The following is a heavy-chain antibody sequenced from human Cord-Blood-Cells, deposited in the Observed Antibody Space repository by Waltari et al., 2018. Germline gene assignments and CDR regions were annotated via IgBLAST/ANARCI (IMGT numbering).Heavy chain of an antibody. Sequence: QVQLQESGPGLVKPSETLSLTCTVSGYSISSGYYWGWIRQPPGKGLEWIGSIYHSGSTYSNPSLKSRVTISVDTSKNQFSLKLSSVTAADTAVYYCASVGAAAIDYCGQGTLVTVSS. CDR1: GYSISSGYY. CDR2: IYHSGST. D-gene: IGHD2-2*01. J-gene: IGHJ4*02. V-gene: IGHV4-38-2*02. CDR3: ASVGAAAIDY.